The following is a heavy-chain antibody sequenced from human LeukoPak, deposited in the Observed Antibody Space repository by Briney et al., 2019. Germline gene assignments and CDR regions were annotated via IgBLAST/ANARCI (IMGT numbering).Heavy chain of an antibody. CDR2: IYTSGST. CDR3: ARVGSSSWYINYYMDV. J-gene: IGHJ6*03. Sequence: SETLSLTCTVSGGSISSYYWSWIRQPAGKGLEWIGRIYTSGSTNYNPSLKSRVTMSVDTSKNQFSLKLSSVTAADTAVYYCARVGSSSWYINYYMDVWGKGTTVTVSS. CDR1: GGSISSYY. V-gene: IGHV4-4*07. D-gene: IGHD6-13*01.